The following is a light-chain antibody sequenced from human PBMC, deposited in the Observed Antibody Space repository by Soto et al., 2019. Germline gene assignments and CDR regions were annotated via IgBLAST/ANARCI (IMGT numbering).Light chain of an antibody. CDR1: SSDVGGYNY. CDR2: EVS. CDR3: SSYTSSSTLE. V-gene: IGLV2-14*01. Sequence: QSALTQPASVSGSPGRSITISCTGTSSDVGGYNYVSWYQQHPGKAPKLMIYEVSNRPSGVSNRFSGSKSGNTASLTISGLQAEDEADYYCSSYTSSSTLEFGGGTQLTVL. J-gene: IGLJ3*02.